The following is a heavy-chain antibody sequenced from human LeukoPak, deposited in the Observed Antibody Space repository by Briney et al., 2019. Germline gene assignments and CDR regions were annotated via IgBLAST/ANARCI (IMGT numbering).Heavy chain of an antibody. CDR3: ARPHGQLVPMVYFDY. CDR2: IYYSGST. CDR1: GGSISSSSYY. D-gene: IGHD6-13*01. J-gene: IGHJ4*02. V-gene: IGHV4-39*01. Sequence: SETLSLTCTVSGGSISSSSYYWGWIRQPPGKGLEWIGSIYYSGSTYYNPSLKSRVTISVDTSKNQFSLKLSSVTAADTAVYHCARPHGQLVPMVYFDYWGQGTLVTVSS.